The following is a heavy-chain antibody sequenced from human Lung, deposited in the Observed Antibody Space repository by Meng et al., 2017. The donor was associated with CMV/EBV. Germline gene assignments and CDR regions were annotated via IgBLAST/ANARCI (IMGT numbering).Heavy chain of an antibody. Sequence: GESXKISCAASGFTVSSNYMSWVRQAPGKGLEWVSVIYSGGSTYYADSVKGRFTISRDNSKNTLYLQMNSLRAEDTAVYYCARGQGYDFWSGVYYYYGMDVXGQGXTVTVSS. J-gene: IGHJ6*02. CDR3: ARGQGYDFWSGVYYYYGMDV. CDR1: GFTVSSNY. CDR2: IYSGGST. V-gene: IGHV3-53*01. D-gene: IGHD3-3*01.